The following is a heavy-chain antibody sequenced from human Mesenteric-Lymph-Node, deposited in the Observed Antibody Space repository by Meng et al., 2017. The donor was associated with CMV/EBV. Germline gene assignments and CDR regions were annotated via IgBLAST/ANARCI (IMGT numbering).Heavy chain of an antibody. CDR2: INWNSDNR. V-gene: IGHV3-9*01. J-gene: IGHJ4*02. CDR1: GFTFDDYA. CDR3: AKDPRHYYDSSGYYC. Sequence: SLKISCAASGFTFDDYAMHWVRQAPGKGLEWVSGINWNSDNRGYADSVKGRFTISRDNSKNTLYLQMNSLRAEDTAVYYCAKDPRHYYDSSGYYCWGQGTLVTVSS. D-gene: IGHD3-22*01.